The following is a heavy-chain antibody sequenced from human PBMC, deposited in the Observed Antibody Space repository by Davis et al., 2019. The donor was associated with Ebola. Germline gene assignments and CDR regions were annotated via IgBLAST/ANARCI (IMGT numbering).Heavy chain of an antibody. CDR1: GGSISSSSYY. D-gene: IGHD1-1*01. Sequence: PSETLSLTCTVSGGSISSSSYYWGWIRQPPGKGLEWIGSIYYSGSTYYNPSLKSRVTISVDTSKNQFSLKLSSVTAADTAVYYCAGEGTTTGWFDPWGQGTLVTVSS. V-gene: IGHV4-39*07. CDR2: IYYSGST. J-gene: IGHJ5*02. CDR3: AGEGTTTGWFDP.